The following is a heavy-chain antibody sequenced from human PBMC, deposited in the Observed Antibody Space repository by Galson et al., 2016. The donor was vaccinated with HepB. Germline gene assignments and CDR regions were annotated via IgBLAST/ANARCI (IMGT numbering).Heavy chain of an antibody. CDR2: TSSDESVK. Sequence: SLRLSCAASGFTFTSYWMSWARQPPGKGLEWVATTSSDESVKHYADPVQGRFTISKDNFKNTLYLQMNSLRAEDTAVYYCAKKSPGKELSPPDYWGQGTLVTVSS. D-gene: IGHD1-26*01. CDR3: AKKSPGKELSPPDY. V-gene: IGHV3-30*18. CDR1: GFTFTSYW. J-gene: IGHJ4*02.